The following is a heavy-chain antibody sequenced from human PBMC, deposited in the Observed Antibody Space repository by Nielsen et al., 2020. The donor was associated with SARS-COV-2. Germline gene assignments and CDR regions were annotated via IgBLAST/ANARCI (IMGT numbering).Heavy chain of an antibody. Sequence: SVKVSCKASGGTFSSYAISWVRQAPGQGLEWMGGIIPIFGTANYAQKFQGWVTMTRDTSISTAYMELSRLRSDDTAVYYCARSLGTTWASFDYWGQGTLVTVSS. CDR3: ARSLGTTWASFDY. J-gene: IGHJ4*02. CDR1: GGTFSSYA. V-gene: IGHV1-69*05. D-gene: IGHD1-7*01. CDR2: IIPIFGTA.